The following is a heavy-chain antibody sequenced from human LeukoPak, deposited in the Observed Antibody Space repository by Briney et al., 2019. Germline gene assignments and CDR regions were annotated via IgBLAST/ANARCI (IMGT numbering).Heavy chain of an antibody. CDR3: AKWGGYDILTGYYVSDF. V-gene: IGHV3-23*01. D-gene: IGHD3-9*01. Sequence: GGSLRLSCAASGFIFRNYAMSWVRQAPGKGLEWVSAITGSGDTTYYTDSVKGRFTVSRDNSKNTLYVEMNTLRAEDTAVYYCAKWGGYDILTGYYVSDFWGQGTLVTVSS. CDR2: ITGSGDTT. J-gene: IGHJ4*02. CDR1: GFIFRNYA.